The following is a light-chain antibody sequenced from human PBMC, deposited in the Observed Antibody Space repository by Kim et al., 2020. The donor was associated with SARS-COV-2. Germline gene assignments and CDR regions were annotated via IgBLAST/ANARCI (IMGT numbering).Light chain of an antibody. CDR3: QAWDSAVV. CDR1: KLGDKY. Sequence: SYELTQPPSVSVSPGQTASITCSGDKLGDKYAYWYQQKPGQSPVVVIYQDDKLPSGIPERFSGSNSGNTATLTISGTQSADEADYYCQAWDSAVVFGGGT. V-gene: IGLV3-1*01. CDR2: QDD. J-gene: IGLJ2*01.